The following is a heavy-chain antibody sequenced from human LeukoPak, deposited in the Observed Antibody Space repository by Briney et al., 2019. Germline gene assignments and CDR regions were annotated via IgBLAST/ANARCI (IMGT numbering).Heavy chain of an antibody. J-gene: IGHJ5*02. CDR2: ISYDGSNK. CDR1: GFTFSSYA. V-gene: IGHV3-30*04. CDR3: ARDPRPQTKTTYYDYVWGSYHPRGWFDP. D-gene: IGHD3-16*02. Sequence: GRSLRLSCAASGFTFSSYAMHWVRQAPGKGLEWVAVISYDGSNKYYADSVKGRFTICRDNSKNTLYLQMTSLRAEDTAVYYCARDPRPQTKTTYYDYVWGSYHPRGWFDPWGQGTLVTVSS.